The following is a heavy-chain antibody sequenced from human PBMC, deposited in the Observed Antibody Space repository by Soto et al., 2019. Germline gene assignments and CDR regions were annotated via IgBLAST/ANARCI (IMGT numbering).Heavy chain of an antibody. CDR3: AREVQVHTPAFVY. CDR1: GGTFNTYA. D-gene: IGHD3-10*01. Sequence: QVQLVQSGAEMKKPGSSVKVSCQSSGGTFNTYAMNWVRQAPGPGPERMGDISPMFGAANYAPKFQGRVTITADESTGTSYMQLSSLTSEDTALYFCAREVQVHTPAFVYWGQGTLVTVSS. CDR2: ISPMFGAA. V-gene: IGHV1-69*19. J-gene: IGHJ4*02.